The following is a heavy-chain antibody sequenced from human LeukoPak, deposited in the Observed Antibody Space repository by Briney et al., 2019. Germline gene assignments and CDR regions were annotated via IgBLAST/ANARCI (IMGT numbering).Heavy chain of an antibody. CDR1: GGSISSSSHY. V-gene: IGHV4-39*01. D-gene: IGHD3-10*01. J-gene: IGHJ4*02. CDR2: IYYSGST. CDR3: AVRGVMMGGDFDY. Sequence: SETLSLTCTVSGGSISSSSHYWGWIRQPPGKGLEWIGSIYYSGSTYYNPSLKSRVTISVDTSKNQFSLKLSSVTAADTAVYYCAVRGVMMGGDFDYWGQGTLVTVSS.